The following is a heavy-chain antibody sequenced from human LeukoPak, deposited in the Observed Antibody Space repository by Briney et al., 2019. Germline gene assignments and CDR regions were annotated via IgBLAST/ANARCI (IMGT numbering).Heavy chain of an antibody. CDR3: ARERLVTFIHSGAFHI. Sequence: GGSLRLSRAASGFTFSNYFMHWVRQATGKGLEWVADIASDGSHTFYVESVKGRFTISRDNSKNTLYLQMNSLGPGDTAVYFCARERLVTFIHSGAFHIWGQGTMVTVSS. D-gene: IGHD2-21*01. CDR1: GFTFSNYF. CDR2: IASDGSHT. V-gene: IGHV3-30-3*01. J-gene: IGHJ3*02.